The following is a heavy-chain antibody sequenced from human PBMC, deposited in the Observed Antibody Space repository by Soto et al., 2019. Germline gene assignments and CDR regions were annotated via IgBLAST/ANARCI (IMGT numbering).Heavy chain of an antibody. Sequence: ASVKVSCKASGYTFTSYGISWVRQAPGQGLEWMGGFDPEDGETIYAQKFQGRVTMTEDTSTDTAYMELSSLRSEDTAVYYCATAYDILTGYYTGWFDPWGQGTLVTVSS. D-gene: IGHD3-9*01. CDR3: ATAYDILTGYYTGWFDP. J-gene: IGHJ5*02. V-gene: IGHV1-24*01. CDR1: GYTFTSYG. CDR2: FDPEDGET.